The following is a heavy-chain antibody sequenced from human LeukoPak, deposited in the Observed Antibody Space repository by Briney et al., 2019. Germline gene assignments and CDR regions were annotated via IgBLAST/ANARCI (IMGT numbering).Heavy chain of an antibody. Sequence: PSETLSLTCTVSGGSISSYYWSWIRQPPGKGLEWIGYIYYSGSTNYNPSLKSRVTISVDTSKNQSSLKLSSVTAADTAVYYCARGIAAAGPYNWFDPWGQGTLVTVSS. CDR2: IYYSGST. J-gene: IGHJ5*02. CDR1: GGSISSYY. D-gene: IGHD6-13*01. V-gene: IGHV4-59*01. CDR3: ARGIAAAGPYNWFDP.